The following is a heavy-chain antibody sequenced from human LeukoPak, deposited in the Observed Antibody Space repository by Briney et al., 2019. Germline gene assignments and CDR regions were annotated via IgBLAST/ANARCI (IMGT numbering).Heavy chain of an antibody. CDR3: AREGPTTMVTPNYYYYYGMDV. D-gene: IGHD5-18*01. CDR2: IIPILGIA. Sequence: ASVKVSCKASGGTFSSYAISWVRQAPGQGLEWMGRIIPILGIANYAQKVQGRVTITADKSTSTAYMELSSLRSEDTAVYYCAREGPTTMVTPNYYYYYGMDVWGQGTTVTVSS. V-gene: IGHV1-69*04. CDR1: GGTFSSYA. J-gene: IGHJ6*02.